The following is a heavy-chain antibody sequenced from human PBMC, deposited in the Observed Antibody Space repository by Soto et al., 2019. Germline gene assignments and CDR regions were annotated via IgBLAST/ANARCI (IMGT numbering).Heavy chain of an antibody. CDR1: GFTFSSHW. D-gene: IGHD3-16*01. CDR3: ARDPFFGAFDI. Sequence: GGSLRLSCAASGFTFSSHWMTWLRQAPGKGLEWVASINPDGSNTYYVDSVKGRLTIFRDNSKNSLYVQLNGLRAEDSAMYYCARDPFFGAFDIWGQGTMVTASS. CDR2: INPDGSNT. J-gene: IGHJ3*02. V-gene: IGHV3-7*03.